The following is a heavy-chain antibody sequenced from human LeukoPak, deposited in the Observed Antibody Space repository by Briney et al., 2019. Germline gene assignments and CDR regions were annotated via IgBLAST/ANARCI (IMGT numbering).Heavy chain of an antibody. V-gene: IGHV3-9*01. CDR2: ISWNSGSI. Sequence: GRSLRLSCAASGFTFDDYAMHWVRQAPGKGLEWVSGISWNSGSIGYADSMKGRFTISRDNAKNSLYLQMNSLRAEDTAVYYCAREYRWFGEFDYFDYWGQGTLVTVSS. J-gene: IGHJ4*02. CDR1: GFTFDDYA. CDR3: AREYRWFGEFDYFDY. D-gene: IGHD3-10*01.